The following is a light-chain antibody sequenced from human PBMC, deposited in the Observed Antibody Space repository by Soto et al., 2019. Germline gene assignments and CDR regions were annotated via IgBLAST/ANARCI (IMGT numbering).Light chain of an antibody. J-gene: IGKJ5*01. Sequence: DIQLNQSPSSLSAHVGDRVTITCRASQAIRNDLGWYQQKPAKAPKRLIYATSSLQSGVPSRFSGSGYGTDFTLTITTLQPEDVGIYYCQQCHATPLTFGQGTGLEIK. CDR1: QAIRND. CDR2: ATS. V-gene: IGKV1-39*01. CDR3: QQCHATPLT.